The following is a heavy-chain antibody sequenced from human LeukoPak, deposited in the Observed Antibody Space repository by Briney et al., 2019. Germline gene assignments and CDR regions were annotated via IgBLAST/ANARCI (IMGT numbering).Heavy chain of an antibody. CDR2: IHTSGST. Sequence: SETLSLTCTVSGVSISSYYWSWIRQPAGKGLEWVGRIHTSGSTNYNPSLKSRVTISVDTSKNQFSLTLSSVPAPHTAVYYWPSPPSGSRRFDYWGQGTLVTVSS. V-gene: IGHV4-4*07. CDR3: PSPPSGSRRFDY. J-gene: IGHJ4*02. CDR1: GVSISSYY. D-gene: IGHD6-13*01.